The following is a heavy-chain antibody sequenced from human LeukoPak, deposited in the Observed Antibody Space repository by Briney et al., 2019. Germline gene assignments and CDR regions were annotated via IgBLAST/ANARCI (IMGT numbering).Heavy chain of an antibody. Sequence: GGSLRLSCAASGFTFSSYSMNWVRQAPGKGLEWVSYISSSSTIYYADSVKGRFTISRDNAKNSLYLQMNSLRAEDTAVYYCAREDGYCSGGNCYSYFDSWGQGALVTVSS. CDR1: GFTFSSYS. J-gene: IGHJ4*02. D-gene: IGHD2-15*01. CDR3: AREDGYCSGGNCYSYFDS. CDR2: ISSSSTI. V-gene: IGHV3-48*01.